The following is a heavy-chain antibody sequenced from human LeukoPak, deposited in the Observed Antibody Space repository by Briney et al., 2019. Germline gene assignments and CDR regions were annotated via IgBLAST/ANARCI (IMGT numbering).Heavy chain of an antibody. CDR1: GFTVSSNY. CDR2: IYSGGST. V-gene: IGHV3-53*01. J-gene: IGHJ4*02. D-gene: IGHD1-14*01. Sequence: GGSLRLSCAASGFTVSSNYMSWVRQAPGKGVEWVSLIYSGGSTYYADSVKGRFTISRGNSKNTLYLQMNSLRAEDTAVYYCARGVPGLTWGQGTLVTVSS. CDR3: ARGVPGLT.